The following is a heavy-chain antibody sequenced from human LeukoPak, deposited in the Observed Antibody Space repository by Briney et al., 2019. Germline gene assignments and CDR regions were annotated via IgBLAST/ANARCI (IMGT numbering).Heavy chain of an antibody. CDR3: ARVYRLGIAASGY. CDR2: MNPNSGNT. D-gene: IGHD6-25*01. CDR1: GYTSTSYD. Sequence: ASVKVSCKASGYTSTSYDINWVRQATGQGLEWVGWMNPNSGNTGYAQKFQGRVTMTRNTSISTAYMELSSLRSEDTAVYYCARVYRLGIAASGYWGQGTLVTVSS. V-gene: IGHV1-8*01. J-gene: IGHJ4*02.